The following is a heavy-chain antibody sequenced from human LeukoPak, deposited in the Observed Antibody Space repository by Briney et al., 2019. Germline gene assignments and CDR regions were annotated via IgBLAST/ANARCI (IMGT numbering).Heavy chain of an antibody. CDR2: IYSSGST. V-gene: IGHV4-34*01. Sequence: PSETLSLTCAVYGGSFSGYNWSWIRQPPGKGLEWIGSIYSSGSTYYNSSLRSRVTISVDTSKNQFSVKMNSLTAADTAVYYCARNTGFCSGGTCYLPNFDNWGQGTLVTVSS. CDR3: ARNTGFCSGGTCYLPNFDN. J-gene: IGHJ4*02. CDR1: GGSFSGYN. D-gene: IGHD2-15*01.